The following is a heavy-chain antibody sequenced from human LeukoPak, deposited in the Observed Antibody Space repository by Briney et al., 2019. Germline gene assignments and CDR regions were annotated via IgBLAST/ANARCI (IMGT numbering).Heavy chain of an antibody. Sequence: PGGSLRLSCAASGFTFSSYAMHWVRQAPGKGLEYVSAISSDGVTTYYADSVKGRFTISRDNSKNTLYLQMSSLRAEDTAVYYCVKAMATYGYRVPFDYWGQGTLVTVSS. V-gene: IGHV3-64D*09. D-gene: IGHD5-18*01. CDR3: VKAMATYGYRVPFDY. CDR1: GFTFSSYA. CDR2: ISSDGVTT. J-gene: IGHJ4*02.